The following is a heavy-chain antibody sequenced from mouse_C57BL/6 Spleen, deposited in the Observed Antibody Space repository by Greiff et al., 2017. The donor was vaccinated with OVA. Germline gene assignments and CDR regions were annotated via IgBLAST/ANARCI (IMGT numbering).Heavy chain of an antibody. Sequence: EVQLQQSGPELVKPGASVKISCKASGYTFTDYYMNWVKQSHGKSLEWIGDINPNNGGTSYNQKFKGKATLTVDKSSSTAYMELRSLTSEDSAVYYCAREAYGNFAWFAYWGQGTLVTVSA. CDR3: AREAYGNFAWFAY. V-gene: IGHV1-26*01. CDR1: GYTFTDYY. CDR2: INPNNGGT. D-gene: IGHD2-1*01. J-gene: IGHJ3*01.